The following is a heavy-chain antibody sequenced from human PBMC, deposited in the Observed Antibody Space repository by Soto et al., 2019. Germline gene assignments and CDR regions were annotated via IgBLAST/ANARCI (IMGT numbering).Heavy chain of an antibody. J-gene: IGHJ5*02. V-gene: IGHV2-5*02. CDR2: IYWDDDK. CDR3: ARQNRWNRGMTTTGPNWFDP. CDR1: GFSLSTSGVG. Sequence: QITLKESGPTLVKPTQTLTLTCTFSGFSLSTSGVGVGWIRQPPGTALEWLALIYWDDDKRYSPSLKSRLTITKDTSKNQVVLTMTNMDPVDTATYYCARQNRWNRGMTTTGPNWFDPWGQGTLVTVSS. D-gene: IGHD1-1*01.